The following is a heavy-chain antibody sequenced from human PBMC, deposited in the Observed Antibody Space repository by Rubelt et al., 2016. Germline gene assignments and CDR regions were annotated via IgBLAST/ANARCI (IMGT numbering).Heavy chain of an antibody. Sequence: SWVRQAPGQGLEWMGRNIPILGIANYAQKFQGRVTITADKSTSTAYMELSSLRSEDTAVYYCARVGTAMVTTWGQGTLVTVSS. CDR3: ARVGTAMVTT. D-gene: IGHD5-18*01. J-gene: IGHJ5*02. V-gene: IGHV1-69*04. CDR2: NIPILGIA.